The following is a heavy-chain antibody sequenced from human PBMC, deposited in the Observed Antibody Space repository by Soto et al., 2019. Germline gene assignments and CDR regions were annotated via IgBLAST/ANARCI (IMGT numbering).Heavy chain of an antibody. CDR1: GFTFSSYS. D-gene: IGHD2-8*01. CDR3: ATESPVFDYYYGMDV. CDR2: ISSSSSYI. J-gene: IGHJ6*02. V-gene: IGHV3-21*01. Sequence: KTGGSLRLSCAASGFTFSSYSMNWVRQAPGKGLEWVSSISSSSSYIYYADSVKGRLTISRDNAKNSLYLQMNSLRTEDTAVYYCATESPVFDYYYGMDVWGQGTTVTVSS.